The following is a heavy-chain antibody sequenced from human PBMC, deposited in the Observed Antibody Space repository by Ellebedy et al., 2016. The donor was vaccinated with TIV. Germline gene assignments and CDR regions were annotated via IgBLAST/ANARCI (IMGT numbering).Heavy chain of an antibody. D-gene: IGHD4/OR15-4a*01. CDR3: ARGYGDFDY. CDR1: GYTFTSYH. J-gene: IGHJ4*02. CDR2: INPIGGST. Sequence: ASVKVSCKTSGYTFTSYHIHWVRQAPGQGLEWLGIINPIGGSTTYAQKFQGRVTMTRDKSTSTVYMDLSSLRSDDTAIYYCARGYGDFDYWGQGALLTVSS. V-gene: IGHV1-46*01.